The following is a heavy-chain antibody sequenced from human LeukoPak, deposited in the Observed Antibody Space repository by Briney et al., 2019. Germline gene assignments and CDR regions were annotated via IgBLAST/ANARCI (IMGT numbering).Heavy chain of an antibody. V-gene: IGHV1-46*01. D-gene: IGHD3-9*01. CDR2: INPSGGST. Sequence: ASVKVSCKASGYTFTSYYMHWVRQAPGQGLDWMGIINPSGGSTSYAQKFQGRVTMTRDTSTSTVYMELSSLRSEDTAVYYCARDPKSVYDILTGEPWDGMDVWGQGTTVTVSS. J-gene: IGHJ6*02. CDR1: GYTFTSYY. CDR3: ARDPKSVYDILTGEPWDGMDV.